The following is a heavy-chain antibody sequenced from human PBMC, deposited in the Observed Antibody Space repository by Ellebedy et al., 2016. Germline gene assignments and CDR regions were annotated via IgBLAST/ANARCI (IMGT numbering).Heavy chain of an antibody. J-gene: IGHJ4*02. CDR1: GGSVSSYY. D-gene: IGHD3-10*01. CDR2: IHSTGST. CDR3: ARGTRTSNMVGGVINYFDS. V-gene: IGHV4-4*07. Sequence: SETLSLTCTISGGSVSSYYWSWIRQPAGKGLEWIGRIHSTGSTNYSPALKSRVNMSVETSTNYFSLILTSVTVEDTAVYYCARGTRTSNMVGGVINYFDSWGQGALVTVSS.